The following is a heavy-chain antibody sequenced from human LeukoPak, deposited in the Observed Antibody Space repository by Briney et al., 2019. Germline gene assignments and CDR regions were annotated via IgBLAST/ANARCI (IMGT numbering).Heavy chain of an antibody. Sequence: AGESLKISCKGSGYSFTSYWIGWVRQMPGKGLVWMGIIYPGDSDTRYSPSFQGQVTISADKSISTAYLQWSSLKASDTAMYYCARHDPDYGDYAYYWGQGTLVTVSS. CDR2: IYPGDSDT. D-gene: IGHD4-17*01. CDR3: ARHDPDYGDYAYY. CDR1: GYSFTSYW. J-gene: IGHJ4*02. V-gene: IGHV5-51*01.